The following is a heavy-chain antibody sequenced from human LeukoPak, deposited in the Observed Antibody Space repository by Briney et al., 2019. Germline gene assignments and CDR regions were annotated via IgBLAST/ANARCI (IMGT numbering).Heavy chain of an antibody. CDR2: ISSSSSYI. J-gene: IGHJ3*02. D-gene: IGHD2-15*01. Sequence: GGSLRLSCAASGFTFSSYSMNWVRQAPGKGLEWVSSISSSSSYIYYADSVKGRFTISRDNAKNSLYLQMNSLRAEDTAVYYCARLGGCSGCPGGGFDIWDQGTMVTVSS. V-gene: IGHV3-21*01. CDR1: GFTFSSYS. CDR3: ARLGGCSGCPGGGFDI.